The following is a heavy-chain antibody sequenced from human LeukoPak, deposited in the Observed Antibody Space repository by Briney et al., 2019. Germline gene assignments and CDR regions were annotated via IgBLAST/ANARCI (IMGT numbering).Heavy chain of an antibody. CDR2: IISSGTTI. D-gene: IGHD3-10*01. Sequence: PGGSLRLSCAASGFTFISYSLNWVRQAPGKGLEWVSYIISSGTTIYYADSVKGRLTISRDNAKNSLYLQMSSLRAEDTAVYYCARGYYGSVTYCFDYWDQGTLVTVSS. J-gene: IGHJ4*02. CDR1: GFTFISYS. V-gene: IGHV3-48*01. CDR3: ARGYYGSVTYCFDY.